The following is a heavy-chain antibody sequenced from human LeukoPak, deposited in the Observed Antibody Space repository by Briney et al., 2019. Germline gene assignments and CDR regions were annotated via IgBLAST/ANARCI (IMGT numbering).Heavy chain of an antibody. D-gene: IGHD3-22*01. CDR3: ARARSPSSGYLLRDHNWFDP. CDR1: GGTFSSYA. Sequence: SVKVSCKASGGTFSSYAFSWVRQAPGQGLERMGGIIPIFGTANYAQKFQGRVTITTDESTSTAYMELSSLRSEDTAVYYCARARSPSSGYLLRDHNWFDPWGQGTLVTVSS. V-gene: IGHV1-69*05. J-gene: IGHJ5*02. CDR2: IIPIFGTA.